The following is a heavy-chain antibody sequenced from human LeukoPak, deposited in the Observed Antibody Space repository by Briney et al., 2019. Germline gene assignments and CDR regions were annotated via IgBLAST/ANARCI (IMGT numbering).Heavy chain of an antibody. CDR2: ITGSGDNT. Sequence: GGPLRLSCAASGFTFSSYAMNWVRQAPGKGLEWISTITGSGDNTYYADSVKGRFTISRDNSKDTLYLQMNSLSAEDTALYYCAKYPWGSGYGYIDYWGQGTLVTVSS. CDR1: GFTFSSYA. V-gene: IGHV3-23*01. J-gene: IGHJ4*02. CDR3: AKYPWGSGYGYIDY. D-gene: IGHD5-12*01.